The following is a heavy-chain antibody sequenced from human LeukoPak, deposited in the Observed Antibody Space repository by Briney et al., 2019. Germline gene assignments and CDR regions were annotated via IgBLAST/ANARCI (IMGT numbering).Heavy chain of an antibody. Sequence: GGSLRLSCAASGFTFSGSAMHWVRQASGKGLEWVGRIRSKANSYATAYAASVKGRFTISRDDSKNTLYLQMNSLRAEDTAVYYCAKKGVGDGGDPGIGYWGQGTLVTVSS. CDR1: GFTFSGSA. J-gene: IGHJ4*02. V-gene: IGHV3-73*01. CDR2: IRSKANSYAT. D-gene: IGHD4-17*01. CDR3: AKKGVGDGGDPGIGY.